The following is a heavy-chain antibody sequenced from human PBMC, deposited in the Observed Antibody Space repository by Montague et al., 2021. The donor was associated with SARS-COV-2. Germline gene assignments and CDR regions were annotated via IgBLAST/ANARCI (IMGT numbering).Heavy chain of an antibody. V-gene: IGHV3-30*04. CDR1: GFTINNFA. CDR2: MSYDGSIK. CDR3: TRSLGLFWFREYHPFQH. Sequence: SLRLSCAASGFTINNFAMHWVRQAPGKGLECVAIMSYDGSIKYYIDSVKGRFTISRDNSKNTLYLHMNSLTAEDTAGYYCTRSLGLFWFREYHPFQHWGRGTLVTVSS. J-gene: IGHJ2*01. D-gene: IGHD3-10*01.